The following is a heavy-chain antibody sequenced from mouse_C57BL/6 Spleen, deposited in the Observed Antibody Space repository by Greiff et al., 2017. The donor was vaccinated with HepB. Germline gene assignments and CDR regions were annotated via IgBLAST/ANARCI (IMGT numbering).Heavy chain of an antibody. CDR1: GYAFSSSW. Sequence: VQLQQSGPELVKPGASVKISCKASGYAFSSSWMNWVKQRPGKGLEWIGRIYPGDGDTNYNGKFKGKATLTADKSSSTAYMQLSSLTSEDSAVYFCARLPFEDYFDYWGQGTTLTVSS. CDR2: IYPGDGDT. CDR3: ARLPFEDYFDY. J-gene: IGHJ2*01. V-gene: IGHV1-82*01.